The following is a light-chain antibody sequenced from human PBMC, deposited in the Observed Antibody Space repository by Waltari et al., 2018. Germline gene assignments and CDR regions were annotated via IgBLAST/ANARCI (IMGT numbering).Light chain of an antibody. CDR3: SSYAGSSKGV. CDR2: AVS. V-gene: IGLV2-23*02. J-gene: IGLJ2*01. Sequence: QSALTQPDSVSGSPGQSITISCTGTSSDVGNYKRVSWYQQHPGKAPKRMIYAVSKRPSGVSDRFSGSQSCDMASLTISGLQPEDEAEYFCSSYAGSSKGVFGGGTKVTVL. CDR1: SSDVGNYKR.